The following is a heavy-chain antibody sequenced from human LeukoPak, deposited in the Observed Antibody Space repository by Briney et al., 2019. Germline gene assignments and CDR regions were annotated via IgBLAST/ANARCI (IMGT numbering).Heavy chain of an antibody. CDR3: ASSSSTSPFDP. J-gene: IGHJ5*02. D-gene: IGHD2-2*01. CDR2: ISAYNGNA. V-gene: IGHV1-18*01. Sequence: ASVKVSCKASGYTFTSYGISWVRQAPGQGLEWMGWISAYNGNANYAQKLQGRVTMTTDTSTSTAYMELRSLRSDDTAVYYWASSSSTSPFDPWGQGTLVNVSS. CDR1: GYTFTSYG.